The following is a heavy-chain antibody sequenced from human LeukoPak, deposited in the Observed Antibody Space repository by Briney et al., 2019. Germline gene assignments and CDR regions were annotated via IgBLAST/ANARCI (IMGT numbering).Heavy chain of an antibody. Sequence: PGGSLRLSCTASGFKFDDYGMTWVRQAPGKGLEWVTFIRYDGSNKYYADSVKGRFTISRDNSKNTLNLHMNSLRAEDTAVYYCAKDPTHYRVWDYYETIGLSYWGQGTLVTVSS. CDR2: IRYDGSNK. D-gene: IGHD3-22*01. V-gene: IGHV3-30*02. CDR1: GFKFDDYG. CDR3: AKDPTHYRVWDYYETIGLSY. J-gene: IGHJ4*02.